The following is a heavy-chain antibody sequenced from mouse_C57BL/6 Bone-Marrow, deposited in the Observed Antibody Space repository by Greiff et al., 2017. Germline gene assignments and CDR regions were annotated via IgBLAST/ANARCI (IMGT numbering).Heavy chain of an antibody. CDR2: IYPGSGST. V-gene: IGHV1-55*01. D-gene: IGHD2-5*01. J-gene: IGHJ1*03. Sequence: VQLQQPGAELVKPGASVKMSCKASGYTFTSYWITWVKQRPGQGLEWIGDIYPGSGSTNYNEKFKSKATLTVETSSSTAYMQLSSPTSEDSAVYYCARPYYSNYWYFDVWGTGTTVTVSS. CDR1: GYTFTSYW. CDR3: ARPYYSNYWYFDV.